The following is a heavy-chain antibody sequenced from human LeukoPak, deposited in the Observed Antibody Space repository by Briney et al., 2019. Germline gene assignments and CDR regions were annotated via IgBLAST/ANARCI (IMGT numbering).Heavy chain of an antibody. CDR3: ARGRATIFPPRWGFDY. J-gene: IGHJ4*02. D-gene: IGHD3-9*01. V-gene: IGHV4-34*01. Sequence: SETLSLTCAVYGGSFRGYYWSWVRQPPGKGLEWIGEINHSGSTNYNPSLKSRVTISVDTSKNQFSLKLSSVTAADTAVYYCARGRATIFPPRWGFDYWGQGTLVTVSS. CDR2: INHSGST. CDR1: GGSFRGYY.